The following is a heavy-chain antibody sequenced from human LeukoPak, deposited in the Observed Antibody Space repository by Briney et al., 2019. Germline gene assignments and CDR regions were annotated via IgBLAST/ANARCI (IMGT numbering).Heavy chain of an antibody. V-gene: IGHV3-23*01. J-gene: IGHJ4*02. CDR3: ANKDFGSGRIDF. CDR1: GFTFTNYA. CDR2: ISGSGGST. Sequence: GGSLRLSCVASGFTFTNYAMTWVRQAPGRGLEWVSAISGSGGSTYYADSVKGRFTISRDNSKNTVFLHMNSLRAEDTAVYCCANKDFGSGRIDFWGQGTLVTVSS. D-gene: IGHD3-10*01.